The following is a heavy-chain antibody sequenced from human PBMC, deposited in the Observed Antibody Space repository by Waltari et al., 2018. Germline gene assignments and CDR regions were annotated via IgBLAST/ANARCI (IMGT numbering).Heavy chain of an antibody. J-gene: IGHJ4*02. V-gene: IGHV1-8*03. CDR1: GYTFTSYD. Sequence: QVQLVQSGAEVKKPGASVKVSCKASGYTFTSYDINWVRQATGQGLEWWGWMNPNSGNTGSAQKFQGRVTITRNTSISTADMERSSLRSEDTAVYYCARGRSRDGYNYDYWGQGTLVTVSS. CDR2: MNPNSGNT. D-gene: IGHD5-12*01. CDR3: ARGRSRDGYNYDY.